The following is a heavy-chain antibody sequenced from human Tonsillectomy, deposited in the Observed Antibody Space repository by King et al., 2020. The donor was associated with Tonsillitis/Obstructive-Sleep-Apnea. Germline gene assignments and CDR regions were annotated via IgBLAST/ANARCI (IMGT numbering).Heavy chain of an antibody. CDR1: GFTFSSYW. CDR3: ARSRSYGQRRATNWFDP. J-gene: IGHJ5*02. D-gene: IGHD1-26*01. Sequence: VQLVESGGGLVQPGGSLRLSCAASGFTFSSYWMHWVRQAPGKGLVWVSRINSDGSSTSYADSVMGRFTISRDNAKNTLYLQMNSLRAEDTTVYYCARSRSYGQRRATNWFDPWGQGTLVTVSS. V-gene: IGHV3-74*01. CDR2: INSDGSST.